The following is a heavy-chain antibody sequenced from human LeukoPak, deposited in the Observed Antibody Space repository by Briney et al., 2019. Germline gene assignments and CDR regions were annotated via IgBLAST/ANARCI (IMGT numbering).Heavy chain of an antibody. CDR1: GFTFSSYA. D-gene: IGHD2-2*01. J-gene: IGHJ3*02. Sequence: GGCLRLFCAASGFTFSSYAMTWVRQARGKGLECVSSISGSGGSTYYADSVRGRFTLSRDNSKKMLYLQMNSLRAEDTAVNYCAKDIVVVPAAGNAFDIWGQGTMVTVSS. CDR3: AKDIVVVPAAGNAFDI. V-gene: IGHV3-23*01. CDR2: ISGSGGST.